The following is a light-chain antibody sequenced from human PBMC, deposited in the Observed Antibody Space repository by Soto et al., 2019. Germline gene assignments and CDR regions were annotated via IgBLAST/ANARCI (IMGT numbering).Light chain of an antibody. V-gene: IGKV1-5*03. J-gene: IGKJ1*01. CDR3: QQYNGLTTWT. CDR1: QNINIW. Sequence: DLQMTQSPSTLSASVGDRVTITCRASQNINIWLAWYQQKPGTAPKLLLYKASTLESGVPSRFSGNGSGTDFTLTISSLQPNDSATYYCQQYNGLTTWTFGQGAKV. CDR2: KAS.